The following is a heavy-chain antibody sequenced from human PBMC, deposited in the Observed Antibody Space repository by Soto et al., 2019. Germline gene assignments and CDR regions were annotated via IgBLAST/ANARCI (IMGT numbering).Heavy chain of an antibody. CDR3: ARWAPGLDIVVVPAAFDI. D-gene: IGHD2-2*03. CDR1: GYTFTSYG. J-gene: IGHJ3*02. CDR2: ISAYNGNT. V-gene: IGHV1-18*01. Sequence: ASVRVSGKASGYTFTSYGISWVRQAPGQGLEWMGWISAYNGNTNYAQKLQGRVTMTTDTSTSTAYMELRSLRSDDTAVYYCARWAPGLDIVVVPAAFDIWGQGTMVTVSS.